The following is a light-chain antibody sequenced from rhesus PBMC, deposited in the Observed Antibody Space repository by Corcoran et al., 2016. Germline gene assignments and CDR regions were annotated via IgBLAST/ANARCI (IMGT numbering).Light chain of an antibody. J-gene: IGKJ1*01. CDR2: EAS. CDR1: QGITND. Sequence: DIQMTQSPSSLSASVGDRVTITCRASQGITNDLAWYQQKPGETPKLLIYEASRLQSGIPSRFSGSGSGTDFTLTISSLQSEDFATYYCQHYYSTPWTFGQGTKVEIK. CDR3: QHYYSTPWT. V-gene: IGKV1-25*01.